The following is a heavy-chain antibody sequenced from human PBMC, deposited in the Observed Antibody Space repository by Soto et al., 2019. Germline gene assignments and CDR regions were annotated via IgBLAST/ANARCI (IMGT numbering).Heavy chain of an antibody. CDR1: GFTFRSYA. V-gene: IGHV3-23*01. CDR3: AITLHSSGWYSPYYYYGMDV. J-gene: IGHJ6*02. Sequence: GGSLRLSCAASGFTFRSYAMSGVRQAPGKGLEWVSAISGSGGSTYYADSVKGRFTISRDNSKNTLYLQMNSLRAEDTAVYYCAITLHSSGWYSPYYYYGMDVWGQGTTVTVSS. CDR2: ISGSGGST. D-gene: IGHD6-19*01.